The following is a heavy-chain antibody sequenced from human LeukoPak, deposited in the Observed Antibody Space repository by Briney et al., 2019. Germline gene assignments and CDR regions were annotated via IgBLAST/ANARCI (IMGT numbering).Heavy chain of an antibody. V-gene: IGHV3-21*04. CDR2: ISSSSSYI. J-gene: IGHJ3*02. Sequence: GGSLRLSCAASGFTFSSYSMNWVRQAPGKGLEWVSSISSSSSYIYYADSVKGRFTISRDNAKNSLYLQMNSLRGEDTALYYCARDGRVLYYYDSSGPRDAFDIWGQGTMVTVSS. D-gene: IGHD3-22*01. CDR3: ARDGRVLYYYDSSGPRDAFDI. CDR1: GFTFSSYS.